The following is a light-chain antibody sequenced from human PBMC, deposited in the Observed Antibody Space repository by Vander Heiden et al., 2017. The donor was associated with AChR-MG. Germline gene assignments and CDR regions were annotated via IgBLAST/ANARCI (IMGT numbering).Light chain of an antibody. CDR2: DVS. CDR1: SSDVGGCNY. CDR3: SSYTSSSTPV. Sequence: QPALTQPASVSGSPGQSITISCTGTSSDVGGCNYVSWYQQHPGEAPKLMIYDVSKRPSGVSNRFSGSKSGNTASLTISGLQAEDEADYCCSSYTSSSTPVFGGGTKLTVL. V-gene: IGLV2-14*01. J-gene: IGLJ3*02.